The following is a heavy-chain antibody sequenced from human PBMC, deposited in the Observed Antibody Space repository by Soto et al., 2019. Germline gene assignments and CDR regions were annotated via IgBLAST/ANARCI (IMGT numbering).Heavy chain of an antibody. CDR1: GLTVCSSY. Sequence: PWGSLGIACAASGLTVCSSYMSWVRKAPGKGLQWVSVIYSAGSTYYANSVKGRFTISRDISTNMVYLQMSSLTDEDTAVYYCARAREPEYSSAICFDIWGQGALVTVSS. D-gene: IGHD5-18*01. CDR3: ARAREPEYSSAICFDI. J-gene: IGHJ4*02. CDR2: IYSAGST. V-gene: IGHV3-53*01.